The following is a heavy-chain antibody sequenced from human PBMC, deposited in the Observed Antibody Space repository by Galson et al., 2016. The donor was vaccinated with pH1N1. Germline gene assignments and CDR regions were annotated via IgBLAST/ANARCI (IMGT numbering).Heavy chain of an antibody. Sequence: SLRLSCAASGFTFSDYVMTWVRQAPGKGLEWVSAIFGSAAKTFCEDSVMGRFTISRDNSKNTLYLQMNSLRAEDTAIYYCAKDHPSEGWPALDSWGQGTLVTVSS. D-gene: IGHD2-15*01. J-gene: IGHJ4*02. CDR1: GFTFSDYV. V-gene: IGHV3-23*01. CDR3: AKDHPSEGWPALDS. CDR2: IFGSAAKT.